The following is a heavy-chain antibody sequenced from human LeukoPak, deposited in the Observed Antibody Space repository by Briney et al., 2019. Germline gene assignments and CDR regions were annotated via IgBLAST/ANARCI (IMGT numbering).Heavy chain of an antibody. V-gene: IGHV4-59*01. D-gene: IGHD1-7*01. CDR2: IYYSGST. CDR1: GDPISSYY. CDR3: ARDNWNYGSSMDV. J-gene: IGHJ6*02. Sequence: SETLSLTCTVSGDPISSYYWSWIRQPPGKGLEWIGYIYYSGSTNYNPSLKSRVTMSVDTSKNQFSLKLSSVTAADTAVYYCARDNWNYGSSMDVWGQGTTVTVSS.